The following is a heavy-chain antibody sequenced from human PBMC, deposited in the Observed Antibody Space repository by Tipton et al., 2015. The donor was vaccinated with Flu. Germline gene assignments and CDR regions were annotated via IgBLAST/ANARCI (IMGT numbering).Heavy chain of an antibody. CDR1: GGSISSGGYY. J-gene: IGHJ5*02. CDR3: ARASGPSWFDP. CDR2: IFYSGST. V-gene: IGHV4-31*03. D-gene: IGHD5-12*01. Sequence: TLSLTCTVSGGSISSGGYYCSWIRQHLGKGLEWIGYIFYSGSTHYNPSLKSRVTISVDTSKNQFSLKLSSVTAPDTAVYYCARASGPSWFDPWGQRTLVTVSS.